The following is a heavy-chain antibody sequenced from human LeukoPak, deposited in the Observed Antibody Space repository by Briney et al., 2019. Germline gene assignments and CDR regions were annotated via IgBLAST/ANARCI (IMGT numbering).Heavy chain of an antibody. CDR1: GFTFSSYA. Sequence: PGRSLRLSCAASGFTFSSYAMHWVRQAPGKGLEWVAVISYDGSNKYYADSVKGRFTISRDNSKNTLYLQMNSLRAEDTAVYYCAKDTYSSGWSQPLGYYYGMDVWGQGTTVTVSS. D-gene: IGHD6-19*01. CDR2: ISYDGSNK. CDR3: AKDTYSSGWSQPLGYYYGMDV. V-gene: IGHV3-30-3*01. J-gene: IGHJ6*02.